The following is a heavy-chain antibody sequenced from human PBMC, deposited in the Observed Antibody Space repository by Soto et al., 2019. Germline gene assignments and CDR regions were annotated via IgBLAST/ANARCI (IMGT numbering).Heavy chain of an antibody. CDR3: AKNEEEVLDY. J-gene: IGHJ4*02. D-gene: IGHD3-10*01. V-gene: IGHV3-30*18. CDR1: GFTFSSYG. CDR2: ISYDGSNK. Sequence: QVQLVESGGGVVQSGRSLRLSCAASGFTFSSYGMHWVRQAPGKGLEWVAVISYDGSNKYYADSVKGRFTISRDNSKNTLYLQMNSLRAEDTAVYYCAKNEEEVLDYWGQGTLVTVSS.